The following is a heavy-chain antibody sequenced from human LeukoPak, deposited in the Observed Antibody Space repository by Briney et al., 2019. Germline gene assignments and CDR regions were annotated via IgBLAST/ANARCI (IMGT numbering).Heavy chain of an antibody. V-gene: IGHV3-74*01. Sequence: PGGSLRLSCAASGNYWMHWVRQAPGRGLVWVSHINSDGSWTSYADSVKGRFTISKDNAKNTVYLQMNSLRAGDTAVYYCASFYETYWGRGTLVTVSS. CDR1: GNYW. CDR3: ASFYETY. D-gene: IGHD2/OR15-2a*01. J-gene: IGHJ4*02. CDR2: INSDGSWT.